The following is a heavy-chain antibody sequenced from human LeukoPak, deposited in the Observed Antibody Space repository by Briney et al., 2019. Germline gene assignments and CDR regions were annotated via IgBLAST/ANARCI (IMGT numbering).Heavy chain of an antibody. J-gene: IGHJ4*02. CDR2: ISAYNGNT. CDR1: GYTFTSYG. D-gene: IGHD1-26*01. Sequence: ASVKVSCKASGYTFTSYGISWVRQAPGQGLELMGWISAYNGNTNYAQKLQGRGTMTTDTSTSTTYMELRRLRSDDTAVYYYARDAYSGSYPDPFDYWGQGTLVTVSS. V-gene: IGHV1-18*01. CDR3: ARDAYSGSYPDPFDY.